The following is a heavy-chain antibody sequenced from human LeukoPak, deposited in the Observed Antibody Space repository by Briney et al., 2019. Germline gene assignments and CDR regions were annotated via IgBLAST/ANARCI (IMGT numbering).Heavy chain of an antibody. D-gene: IGHD2-2*01. CDR1: GFTFSSYA. Sequence: PGGSLRLSCAASGFTFSSYAMSWVRQAPGKGLEWVSAISGSGGSTYYADSVKGRFTISRDNSKNTLYLQMNSLRAEDTAVYYCAKDQRYCSSTSCQPDYWGQGTLVTVSS. V-gene: IGHV3-23*01. CDR2: ISGSGGST. J-gene: IGHJ4*02. CDR3: AKDQRYCSSTSCQPDY.